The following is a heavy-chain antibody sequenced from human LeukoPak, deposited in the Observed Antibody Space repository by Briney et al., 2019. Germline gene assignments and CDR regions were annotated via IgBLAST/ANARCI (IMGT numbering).Heavy chain of an antibody. CDR1: GGTFSSYA. D-gene: IGHD3-3*01. CDR2: IIPIFGTA. J-gene: IGHJ4*02. CDR3: ARGTYYDFWSGYGY. Sequence: SVKVSCKASGGTFSSYAISWVRQAPGQGLEWMGGIIPIFGTANYAQKFQGRVTITTDESTSTAYMELSSLRSEDTAVYYCARGTYYDFWSGYGYWGQGTLVTVSS. V-gene: IGHV1-69*05.